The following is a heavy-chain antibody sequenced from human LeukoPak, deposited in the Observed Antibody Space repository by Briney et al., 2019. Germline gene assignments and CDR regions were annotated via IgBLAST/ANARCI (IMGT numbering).Heavy chain of an antibody. J-gene: IGHJ5*02. CDR1: GYTFTSYA. CDR3: TRGSFDP. Sequence: ASVKVSCKASGYTFTSYAMHWVRQAPGQRLEWMGWINAGNGNTKYSQKFQGRVTITRDTSASTAYMELSSLRSEDTAVYYCTRGSFDPWGQGTLVTVSS. CDR2: INAGNGNT. V-gene: IGHV1-3*01.